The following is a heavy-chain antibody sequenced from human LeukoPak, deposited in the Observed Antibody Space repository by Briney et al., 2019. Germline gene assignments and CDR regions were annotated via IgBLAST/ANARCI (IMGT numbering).Heavy chain of an antibody. V-gene: IGHV3-74*01. D-gene: IGHD2-2*01. Sequence: GGSLTLSCVASGLTFSSYWMHWVRHVPGKGPVWVSRINSDGSITSYADSVKGRFTISRDNAKNTLYLQMNSLRAEDTAVYSCARVGVPQYAFDIWGQGTWVTVSS. CDR1: GLTFSSYW. CDR2: INSDGSIT. CDR3: ARVGVPQYAFDI. J-gene: IGHJ3*02.